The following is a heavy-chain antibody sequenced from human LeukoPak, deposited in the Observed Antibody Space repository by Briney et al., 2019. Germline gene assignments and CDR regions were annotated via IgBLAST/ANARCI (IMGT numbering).Heavy chain of an antibody. V-gene: IGHV4-59*01. J-gene: IGHJ6*03. D-gene: IGHD3-16*02. CDR1: GGSISSYY. CDR3: ARVMDTYDYVWGSYRENYYYYYMDV. Sequence: PSETLSLTCTVSGGSISSYYWSWIRQPPGKGLEWIGYIYYSGSTNYNPSLKSRVTISVDTSKNQFSLKLSSVTAADTAVYYCARVMDTYDYVWGSYRENYYYYYMDVWGKGTTVTISS. CDR2: IYYSGST.